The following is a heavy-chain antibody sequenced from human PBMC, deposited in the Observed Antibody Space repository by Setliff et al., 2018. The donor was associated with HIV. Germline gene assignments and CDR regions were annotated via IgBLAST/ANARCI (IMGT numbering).Heavy chain of an antibody. J-gene: IGHJ6*03. CDR1: GGSMNSHY. CDR2: IYYSVST. Sequence: LSETLSLTCTVSGGSMNSHYWSWIRQSPGRGPEWIGYIYYSVSTKYNPSLKSRVSMSIGTSKNQFSLKMSPVTAADTAAYYCARGVVDYDFWSGSGDYYYMDVWGKGTTVTVSS. V-gene: IGHV4-59*11. D-gene: IGHD3-3*01. CDR3: ARGVVDYDFWSGSGDYYYMDV.